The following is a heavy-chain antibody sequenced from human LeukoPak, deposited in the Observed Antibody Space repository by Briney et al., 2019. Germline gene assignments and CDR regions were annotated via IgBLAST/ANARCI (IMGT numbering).Heavy chain of an antibody. J-gene: IGHJ4*02. CDR3: ARGRGWLPYYFDY. V-gene: IGHV4-34*01. D-gene: IGHD5-12*01. Sequence: SETLSLTCAVYAGSFSGYYWSWIRQPPGKGLEWIGEINHSGSTNYNPSLKSRVTISVDTSKNQFSLKLSSVTAADTAVYYCARGRGWLPYYFDYWGQGTLVTVSS. CDR1: AGSFSGYY. CDR2: INHSGST.